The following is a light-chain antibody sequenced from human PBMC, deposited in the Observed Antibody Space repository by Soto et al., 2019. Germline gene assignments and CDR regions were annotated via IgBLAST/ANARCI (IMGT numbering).Light chain of an antibody. CDR3: CSYADNNTYV. Sequence: QSVLAQPASVSGSPGQSITISCTGTSSDIGNFRLVSWYQQHPGKVPKVVMFEVNKRPSWVSNSLSGSGSGKTASLTISGLQTEDEADYYCCSYADNNTYVFGSGTKVTVL. CDR2: EVN. CDR1: SSDIGNFRL. J-gene: IGLJ1*01. V-gene: IGLV2-23*02.